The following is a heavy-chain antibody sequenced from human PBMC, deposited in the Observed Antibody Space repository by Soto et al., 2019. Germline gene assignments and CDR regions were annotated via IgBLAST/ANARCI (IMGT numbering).Heavy chain of an antibody. J-gene: IGHJ6*02. CDR1: GGSISSGDDF. CDR2: IYYSGST. CDR3: ARDRAKWKDYYYYGMDV. Sequence: QVQLQESGPGLVKPSQTLSLTCTVSGGSISSGDDFWTWIRQPPGKGLEWIGYIYYSGSTYYNPSLKSRLTMSVDTSQTQFSLKLSSVTAADTAVYYCARDRAKWKDYYYYGMDVWGQGTTVTVSS. V-gene: IGHV4-30-4*01. D-gene: IGHD1-20*01.